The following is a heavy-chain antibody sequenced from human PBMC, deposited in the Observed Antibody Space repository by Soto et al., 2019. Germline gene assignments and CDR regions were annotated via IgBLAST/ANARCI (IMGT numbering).Heavy chain of an antibody. V-gene: IGHV4-31*03. CDR2: IYYSGST. D-gene: IGHD4-17*01. Sequence: SETLSLTCTVSGGSISSGGYYWSWIRQHPGKGLEWIGYIYYSGSTYYNPSLKSRVTISVDTSKNQFSLKLSSVTAADTAVYYCARRSYYGDYYAFDIWGQGTMVTVSS. CDR1: GGSISSGGYY. J-gene: IGHJ3*02. CDR3: ARRSYYGDYYAFDI.